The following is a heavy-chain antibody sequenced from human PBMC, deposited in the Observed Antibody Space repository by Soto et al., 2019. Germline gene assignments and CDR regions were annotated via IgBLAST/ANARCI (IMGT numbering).Heavy chain of an antibody. Sequence: GGSLRLSCAVSRFTLSHDGVPWVRLVPGKGLLWVSRISVDGRDTTYADSGKGRFTISRDNAKNTLYLQMDSLRAEDTAVYYCVRAPEQRPIDYWGPGSLVTVSS. D-gene: IGHD6-19*01. CDR2: ISVDGRDT. J-gene: IGHJ4*02. CDR3: VRAPEQRPIDY. CDR1: RFTLSHDG. V-gene: IGHV3-74*03.